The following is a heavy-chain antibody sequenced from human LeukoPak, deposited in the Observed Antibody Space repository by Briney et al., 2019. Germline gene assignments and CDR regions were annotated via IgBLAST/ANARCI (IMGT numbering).Heavy chain of an antibody. Sequence: GGSLRLSCAASGFTFSSYDMHWVRQATGKGLEWVSAIGTAGDTYYPGSVKGRFTISRENAKNSLYLQMNSLRAGDTAVYYCARSPSGTSTIDYWGQGTPVTVSS. CDR3: ARSPSGTSTIDY. CDR1: GFTFSSYD. V-gene: IGHV3-13*01. D-gene: IGHD3-10*01. J-gene: IGHJ4*02. CDR2: IGTAGDT.